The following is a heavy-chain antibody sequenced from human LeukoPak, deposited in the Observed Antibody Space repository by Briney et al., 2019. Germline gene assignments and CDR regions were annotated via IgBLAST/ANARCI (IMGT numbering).Heavy chain of an antibody. Sequence: SETLSLTCTVSGGSISSGDYYWSWIRQPPGKGLDWIGYIYYSWSTNYNPSLKSRVSISVDKSKNQFSLKLSSVTAADTAVYYCARDMYCSSTSCYDRFDPWGQGTLVTVSS. J-gene: IGHJ5*02. D-gene: IGHD2-2*01. V-gene: IGHV4-30-4*01. CDR1: GGSISSGDYY. CDR2: IYYSWST. CDR3: ARDMYCSSTSCYDRFDP.